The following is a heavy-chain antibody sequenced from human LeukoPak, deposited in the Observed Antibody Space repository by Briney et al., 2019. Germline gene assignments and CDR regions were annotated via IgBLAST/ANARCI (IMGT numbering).Heavy chain of an antibody. CDR1: GYTFMSHG. V-gene: IGHV1-2*02. J-gene: IGHJ4*02. CDR2: INPNSGGT. D-gene: IGHD4-17*01. Sequence: ASVKVSCKAYGYTFMSHGISWVRQAPGQGLEWMGWINPNSGGTNYAQKFQGRVTMTRDTSISTAYMELSRLRSDDTAVYYCRTDRYGDYGDYIDYWGQGTLVTVSS. CDR3: RTDRYGDYGDYIDY.